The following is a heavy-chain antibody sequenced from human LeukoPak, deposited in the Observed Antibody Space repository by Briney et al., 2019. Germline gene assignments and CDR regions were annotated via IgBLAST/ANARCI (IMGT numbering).Heavy chain of an antibody. CDR1: GFTFRSYA. CDR3: ARDLSTWYTFDY. J-gene: IGHJ4*02. CDR2: ISYDGADK. V-gene: IGHV3-30-3*01. Sequence: GGSLRLSSAASGFTFRSYAIHWVRQAPGKGLEWVAFISYDGADKYYADSVRGRFTISRDNSKNTLSLQMNSLRAEDTAVYYCARDLSTWYTFDYWGQGTVVTVSS. D-gene: IGHD6-13*01.